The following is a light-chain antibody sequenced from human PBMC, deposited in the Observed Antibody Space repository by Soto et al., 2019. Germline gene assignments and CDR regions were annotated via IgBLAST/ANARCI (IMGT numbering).Light chain of an antibody. J-gene: IGKJ1*01. CDR1: QSISTW. CDR3: QQYNSYVWT. V-gene: IGKV1-5*03. CDR2: KAS. Sequence: DIQLTQSPSTLSASVGDRVTLTCLASQSISTWLAWHQQKPGKAPKLLIYKASSLESGVPSRFSGSASGTEFTLTISSLQPDDFATYYCQQYNSYVWTFGQGTKVDI.